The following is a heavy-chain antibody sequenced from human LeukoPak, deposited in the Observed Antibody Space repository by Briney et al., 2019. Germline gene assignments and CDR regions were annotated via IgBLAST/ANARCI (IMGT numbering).Heavy chain of an antibody. CDR1: GFTFSSYG. D-gene: IGHD3-10*01. Sequence: GGSLRLSCAASGFTFSSYGMHWVRLAPGKGLEWVAVIGYDGGNKYYADSVKGRFTISRDNSKNTLYLQMNSLRAEDTAVYYCARATYYGSGNLSWFDPWGQGTLVTVSS. CDR2: IGYDGGNK. V-gene: IGHV3-33*01. J-gene: IGHJ5*02. CDR3: ARATYYGSGNLSWFDP.